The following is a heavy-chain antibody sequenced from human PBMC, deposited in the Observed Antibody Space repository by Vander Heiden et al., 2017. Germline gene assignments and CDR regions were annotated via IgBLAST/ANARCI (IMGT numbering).Heavy chain of an antibody. Sequence: QVQLVQSGAEVRKPGSSVKVSCKASAGTFSRYGINWVRQAPGQGLEWMGRIIPIFGTPNYAQKFQGRVTITEDRSTTTGYMELSSLRSEDTAMYYCAGSGGSCHSCAFHIWGQGTMVTVSS. CDR1: AGTFSRYG. CDR2: IIPIFGTP. CDR3: AGSGGSCHSCAFHI. D-gene: IGHD2-15*01. J-gene: IGHJ3*02. V-gene: IGHV1-69*06.